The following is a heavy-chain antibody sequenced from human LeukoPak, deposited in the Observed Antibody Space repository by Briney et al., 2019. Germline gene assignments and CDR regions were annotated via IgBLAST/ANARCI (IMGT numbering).Heavy chain of an antibody. D-gene: IGHD3-10*01. CDR3: ARSSVVLWFGEWYYFDY. CDR1: GFTFSSYG. CDR2: IRYDGSNK. J-gene: IGHJ4*02. Sequence: PGGSLRLSCAASGFTFSSYGMHWVRQAPGKGLEWVAFIRYDGSNKYYADSVKGRFTISRDNSKNTLYLQMNSLRAEDTAVYYCARSSVVLWFGEWYYFDYWGQGTLVTVSS. V-gene: IGHV3-30*02.